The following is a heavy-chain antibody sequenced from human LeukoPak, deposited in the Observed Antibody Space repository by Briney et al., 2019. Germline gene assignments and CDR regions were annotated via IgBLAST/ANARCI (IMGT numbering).Heavy chain of an antibody. D-gene: IGHD3-22*01. CDR3: ARKYHYDTSGYYLDY. CDR2: ISSNGGST. CDR1: GFPFNIYA. Sequence: GGSLRLSCAASGFPFNIYAMHWVRQAPGKGLEYVSTISSNGGSTYYINSVKGRFTISRDNSKNTLYLQMDSLRAEDMAVYYCARKYHYDTSGYYLDYWGQGTLVTVSS. J-gene: IGHJ4*02. V-gene: IGHV3-64*01.